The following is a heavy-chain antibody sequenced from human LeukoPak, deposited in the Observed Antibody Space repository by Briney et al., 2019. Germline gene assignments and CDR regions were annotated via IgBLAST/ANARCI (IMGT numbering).Heavy chain of an antibody. CDR2: IYTSGST. Sequence: SETLSLTCTVSGGSISSYYWSWIRQPAGKGLEWIGRIYTSGSTNYNPSLKSRVTMSVDTSKNQFSLKLSSVTAADTAVYYCARVSKESAPADYGDYAQTGALNYYYYYMDVWGKGTTVTISS. D-gene: IGHD4-17*01. J-gene: IGHJ6*03. CDR1: GGSISSYY. CDR3: ARVSKESAPADYGDYAQTGALNYYYYYMDV. V-gene: IGHV4-4*07.